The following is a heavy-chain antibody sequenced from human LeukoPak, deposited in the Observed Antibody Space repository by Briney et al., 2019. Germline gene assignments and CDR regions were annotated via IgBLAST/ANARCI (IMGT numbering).Heavy chain of an antibody. D-gene: IGHD6-13*01. J-gene: IGHJ6*02. CDR3: AKCPAAADHYYYGMDV. CDR1: GFTFDDC. V-gene: IGHV3-20*04. Sequence: GGSLRLSCAASGFTFDDCMSWVRQAPGKGLEWVSGIDWNGASTGYANSVKGRFSISRDNAKNSLYLQMNSLRAEDTALYYCAKCPAAADHYYYGMDVWGQGTTVTVSS. CDR2: IDWNGAST.